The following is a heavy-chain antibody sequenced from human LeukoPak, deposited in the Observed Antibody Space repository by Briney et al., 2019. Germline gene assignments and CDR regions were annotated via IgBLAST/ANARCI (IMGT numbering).Heavy chain of an antibody. CDR3: ATPAYSSGWY. V-gene: IGHV3-20*04. J-gene: IGHJ4*02. Sequence: GGSLRLSCAASGFTFDDYDLNWVRQAPGKGLEWVSGISWNGRNTAYAESLKGRFTISRDNAKNSLYLQMNSLRAEDTAVYYCATPAYSSGWYWGQGTLVTVSS. CDR2: ISWNGRNT. CDR1: GFTFDDYD. D-gene: IGHD6-19*01.